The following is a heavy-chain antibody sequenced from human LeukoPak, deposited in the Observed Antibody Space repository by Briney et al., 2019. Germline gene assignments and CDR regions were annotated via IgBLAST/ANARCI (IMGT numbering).Heavy chain of an antibody. CDR3: AKQSQRGAFDI. V-gene: IGHV3-23*01. CDR2: ISGSGGST. J-gene: IGHJ3*02. D-gene: IGHD1-1*01. Sequence: EGSLRLSCAASGFDFSTQWMSWVRQAPGKGLEWVSAISGSGGSTYYADSVKGRFTISKDNSKNTLYLQMNSLRAEDTAVYYCAKQSQRGAFDIWGQGTMVTVSS. CDR1: GFDFSTQW.